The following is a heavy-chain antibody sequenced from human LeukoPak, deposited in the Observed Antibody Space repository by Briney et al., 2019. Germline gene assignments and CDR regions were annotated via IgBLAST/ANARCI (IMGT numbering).Heavy chain of an antibody. J-gene: IGHJ4*02. CDR3: ARDPDYYDSSGYSEN. CDR1: GGSISSSSYY. D-gene: IGHD3-22*01. CDR2: IYYSGST. Sequence: SETLSLTCTVSGGSISSSSYYWGWIRQPPGKGLEWIGSIYYSGSTYYNPSLKSRVTISVDTSKNQFSLKLSSVTAADTAVYYCARDPDYYDSSGYSENWGQGTLVTVSS. V-gene: IGHV4-39*07.